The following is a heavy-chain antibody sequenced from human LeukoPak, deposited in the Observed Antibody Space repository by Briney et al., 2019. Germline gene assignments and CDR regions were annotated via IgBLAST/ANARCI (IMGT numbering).Heavy chain of an antibody. D-gene: IGHD6-13*01. Sequence: SETLSLTCSVSGGSIRNYYWSWIRQPPGKGLEWIGYIYSSGSTNYNPSLKSRITISVDTAKNQFSLKLNSVTTADTAVYYCARVFTAAAGTGWFGPWGQGTLVTVSS. CDR3: ARVFTAAAGTGWFGP. J-gene: IGHJ5*02. CDR1: GGSIRNYY. V-gene: IGHV4-59*01. CDR2: IYSSGST.